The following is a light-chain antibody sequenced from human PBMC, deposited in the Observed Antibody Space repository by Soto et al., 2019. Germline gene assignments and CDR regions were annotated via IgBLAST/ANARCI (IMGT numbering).Light chain of an antibody. CDR3: SSYTSSSTLEV. CDR2: DVS. J-gene: IGLJ1*01. CDR1: SSDVGGYNY. Sequence: QSALTQPASVSGSPGQSITISCTGTSSDVGGYNYVSWYQQHPGKAPKLMIYDVSNRPSGVSNRFSGSKSGNTASLTISGIKDEDEADYYCSSYTSSSTLEVFGTGTQLTVL. V-gene: IGLV2-14*01.